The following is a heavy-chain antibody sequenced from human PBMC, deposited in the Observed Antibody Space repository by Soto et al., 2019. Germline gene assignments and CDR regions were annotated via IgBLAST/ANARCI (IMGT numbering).Heavy chain of an antibody. J-gene: IGHJ4*02. V-gene: IGHV3-21*01. CDR3: AREDSYGFHPFDY. CDR2: ISSSSSYI. Sequence: PGGSLRLSCAASGFTFSSYSMNWVRQAPGKGLEWVSSISSSSSYIYYADSVKGRFTISRDNAKNSLYLQMNSLRAEDTAVYYCAREDSYGFHPFDYWGQGTLVTVSS. D-gene: IGHD5-18*01. CDR1: GFTFSSYS.